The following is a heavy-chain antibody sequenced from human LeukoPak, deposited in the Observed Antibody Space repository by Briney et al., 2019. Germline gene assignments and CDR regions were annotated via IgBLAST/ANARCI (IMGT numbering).Heavy chain of an antibody. J-gene: IGHJ4*02. V-gene: IGHV3-23*01. Sequence: PGGSLRLSCVASGFTFNNYAMSWVRQAPGKGLEWVSAISGSGGSTYYADSVKGRFTISRDNSKNTLYLQMNSLRAEDTAVYYCAKDHSSGWYGYWGQGTLVTVSS. CDR3: AKDHSSGWYGY. CDR2: ISGSGGST. D-gene: IGHD6-19*01. CDR1: GFTFNNYA.